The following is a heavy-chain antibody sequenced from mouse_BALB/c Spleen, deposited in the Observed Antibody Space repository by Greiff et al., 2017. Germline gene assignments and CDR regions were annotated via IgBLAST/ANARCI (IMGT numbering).Heavy chain of an antibody. D-gene: IGHD2-1*01. CDR1: GFTFSSYA. Sequence: EVQVVESGGGLVKPGGSLKLSCAASGFTFSSYAMSWVRQTPEKRLEWVATISSGGSYTYYPDSVKGRFTISRDNAKNTLYLQMSSLRSEDTAMYYCARDEGNSWFAYWGQGTLVTVSA. V-gene: IGHV5-9-3*01. CDR3: ARDEGNSWFAY. J-gene: IGHJ3*01. CDR2: ISSGGSYT.